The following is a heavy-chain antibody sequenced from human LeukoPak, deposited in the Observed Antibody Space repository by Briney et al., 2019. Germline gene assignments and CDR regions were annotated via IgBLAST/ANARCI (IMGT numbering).Heavy chain of an antibody. J-gene: IGHJ4*02. CDR2: TYPGDSDT. Sequence: GGSLKISCKGSGYTFSTFWIGWVRPIPGKGLEWMGITYPGDSDTGYNPSFQGQVTISADKSISTAYLLWSSLEASDTAMYYCARHYAVGGSMRVIDYWGQGTLVTVSS. V-gene: IGHV5-51*01. D-gene: IGHD6-19*01. CDR1: GYTFSTFW. CDR3: ARHYAVGGSMRVIDY.